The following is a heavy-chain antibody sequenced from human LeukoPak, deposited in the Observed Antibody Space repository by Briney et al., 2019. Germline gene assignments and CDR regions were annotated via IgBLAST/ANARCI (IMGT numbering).Heavy chain of an antibody. D-gene: IGHD6-19*01. Sequence: SQTLSLTCTVSGGSISSGTYYWSWLRQPAGKGLEWIGRIYTSGSTNYNPSLKSRVTISLDPSKNQFSLKLSSVTAADTAVYYCARDGSGWLNWFDPWGQGTLVTVS. J-gene: IGHJ5*02. CDR3: ARDGSGWLNWFDP. CDR1: GGSISSGTYY. V-gene: IGHV4-61*02. CDR2: IYTSGST.